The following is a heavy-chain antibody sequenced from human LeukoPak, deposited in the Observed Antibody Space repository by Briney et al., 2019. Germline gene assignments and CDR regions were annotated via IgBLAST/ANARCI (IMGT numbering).Heavy chain of an antibody. J-gene: IGHJ4*02. CDR3: ARGSQPAYYFDY. CDR1: GGSFSGYY. V-gene: IGHV4-34*01. CDR2: INHSGST. D-gene: IGHD5-18*01. Sequence: SETLSLTCAVYGGSFSGYYWSWIRQPPGKGLEWIGEINHSGSTNYNPSLKSRVTISVDTSKNQFSLKLSSVTAADTAVYYCARGSQPAYYFDYWGQGTLVTVSS.